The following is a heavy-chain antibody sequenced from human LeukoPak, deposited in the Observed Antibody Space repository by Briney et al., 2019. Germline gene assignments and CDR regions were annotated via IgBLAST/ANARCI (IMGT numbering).Heavy chain of an antibody. CDR1: GGSFSGYY. CDR2: VNHSGST. J-gene: IGHJ4*02. Sequence: SETLSLTCAVYGGSFSGYYWSWIRQPPGKRLEWIGEVNHSGSTNYNPSLKSRVTISVDTSKNHFSLKLSSVTAADTAVYYCARTPRTQKRITMIVVVIPYFDYWGQGTLVTVSS. CDR3: ARTPRTQKRITMIVVVIPYFDY. V-gene: IGHV4-34*01. D-gene: IGHD3-22*01.